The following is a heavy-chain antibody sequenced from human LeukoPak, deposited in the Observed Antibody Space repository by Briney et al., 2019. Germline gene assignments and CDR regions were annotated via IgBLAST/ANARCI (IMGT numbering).Heavy chain of an antibody. CDR2: ISSSSSSTI. D-gene: IGHD3-10*01. CDR1: GFTFSSYS. CDR3: ARAVPYYGSGMDYYGMDV. V-gene: IGHV3-48*01. Sequence: PGGSLRLSCAASGFTFSSYSMNWVRQAPGKGLEWVSYISSSSSSTIYYADSVKGRFTISRDNAKNSLYLQMNSLRAEDTAVYYCARAVPYYGSGMDYYGMDVWGQGTTVTVSS. J-gene: IGHJ6*02.